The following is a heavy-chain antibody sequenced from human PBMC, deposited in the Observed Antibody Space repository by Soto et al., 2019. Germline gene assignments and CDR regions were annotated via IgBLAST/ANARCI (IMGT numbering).Heavy chain of an antibody. CDR1: GYTFTSYG. CDR3: ERDRFFSPRGYSSSLSY. Sequence: QVQLVQSGAEVKKPGASVKVSCKASGYTFTSYGISWVRQAPGQGLEWMGWISAYNGNTNYAQKLQGRVTMTTDTSTSTAYMEVRSLRSDDTAVYYCERDRFFSPRGYSSSLSYWGQGTLVTVSS. D-gene: IGHD6-6*01. CDR2: ISAYNGNT. V-gene: IGHV1-18*01. J-gene: IGHJ4*02.